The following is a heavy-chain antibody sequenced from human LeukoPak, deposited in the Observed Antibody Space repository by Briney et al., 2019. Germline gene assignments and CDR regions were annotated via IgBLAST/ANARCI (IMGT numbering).Heavy chain of an antibody. V-gene: IGHV1-18*01. J-gene: IGHJ4*02. D-gene: IGHD5-24*01. Sequence: ASVKVSCKASGGTFSSYGISWVRQAPGQGLEWMGWISAYNGNTNYAQKLQGRVTMTTDTSTSTAYMELRSLRSDDTAVYYCARGLQSAREFDYWGQGTLVTVSS. CDR1: GGTFSSYG. CDR2: ISAYNGNT. CDR3: ARGLQSAREFDY.